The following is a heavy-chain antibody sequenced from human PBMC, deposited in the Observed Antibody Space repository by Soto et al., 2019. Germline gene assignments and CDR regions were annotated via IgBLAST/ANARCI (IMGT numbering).Heavy chain of an antibody. CDR1: GDSISTVDYF. J-gene: IGHJ5*01. CDR2: IYKSATT. D-gene: IGHD1-20*01. Sequence: SETLSLTCSVSGDSISTVDYFWAWIRQPPGQALEYIGYIYKSATTYYNPSFESRVAISLDTSKSQFSLNVTSVTAADTAVYFCPRVLYGLTGRCFPNWFDSWGQGTLVTDSS. V-gene: IGHV4-30-4*01. CDR3: PRVLYGLTGRCFPNWFDS.